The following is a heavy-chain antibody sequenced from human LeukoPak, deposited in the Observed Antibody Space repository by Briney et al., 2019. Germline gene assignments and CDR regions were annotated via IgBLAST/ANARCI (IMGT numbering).Heavy chain of an antibody. J-gene: IGHJ4*02. V-gene: IGHV3-13*01. CDR3: VRSFYGDHPY. CDR2: VGPSGHT. D-gene: IGHD4-17*01. CDR1: GFTLSTYD. Sequence: GGSLRLSCAASGFTLSTYDMHWFGQGPGEGREGFAAVGPSGHTFYPDSVKCQFTISRENARNSVYLQMNSLRAGDTAVYYCVRSFYGDHPYWGQGTLVTVSS.